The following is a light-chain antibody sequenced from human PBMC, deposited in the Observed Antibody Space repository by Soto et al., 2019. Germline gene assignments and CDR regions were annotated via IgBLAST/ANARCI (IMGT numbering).Light chain of an antibody. Sequence: QLVLTQSPSASASPGASVKLTCTLSSGHSDYAIAWHQQQPEKGPRYLMKVTSDGSHTKGDGIPHRFSGSSSGADRYLTISSLRSDDEADYYCQAWGTGGVFGGGTKLTVL. J-gene: IGLJ3*02. CDR3: QAWGTGGV. CDR2: VTSDGSH. V-gene: IGLV4-69*01. CDR1: SGHSDYA.